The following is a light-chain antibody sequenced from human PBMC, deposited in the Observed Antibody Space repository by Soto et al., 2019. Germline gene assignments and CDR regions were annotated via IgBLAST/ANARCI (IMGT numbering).Light chain of an antibody. V-gene: IGLV2-14*01. CDR3: SSYTSSSTPYV. CDR2: EVS. CDR1: SSDVGGYKY. J-gene: IGLJ1*01. Sequence: QSALTQPRSVSGSPGQSITISCTGTSSDVGGYKYVSWYQQHPGKAPKLMIYEVSNRPSGVSNRFSGSKSGNTASLTISGLQAEDEADYYCSSYTSSSTPYVFGTGTKVTV.